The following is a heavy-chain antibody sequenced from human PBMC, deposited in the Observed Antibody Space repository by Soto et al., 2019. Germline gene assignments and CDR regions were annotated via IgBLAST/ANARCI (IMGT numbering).Heavy chain of an antibody. D-gene: IGHD2-15*01. CDR1: GGSISSSSYY. J-gene: IGHJ4*02. V-gene: IGHV4-39*01. Sequence: QLQLQESGPGLVKPSETLSLTCTVSGGSISSSSYYWGWIRQPPGKGLEWIGSIYYSGSTYYNPSLKSRVTISVDTSTNQFSRKLSSVPAADTAVYYCARHTPAISISDHWGQGTLVTVSS. CDR3: ARHTPAISISDH. CDR2: IYYSGST.